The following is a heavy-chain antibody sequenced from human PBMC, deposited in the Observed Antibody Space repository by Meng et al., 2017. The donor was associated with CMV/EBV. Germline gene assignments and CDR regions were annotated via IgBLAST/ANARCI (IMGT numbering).Heavy chain of an antibody. V-gene: IGHV4-61*01. CDR2: IYYSGST. J-gene: IGHJ6*02. CDR1: GGSVSSGSYY. CDR3: ARDHRSMDV. Sequence: GSLRLSCTVSGGSVSSGSYYWSWIRQPPGKGLEWIGYIYYSGSTNYNPSLKSRVTISVDTSKNQFSLKLSSVTAADTAVYYCARDHRSMDVWGQGTTVTVSS.